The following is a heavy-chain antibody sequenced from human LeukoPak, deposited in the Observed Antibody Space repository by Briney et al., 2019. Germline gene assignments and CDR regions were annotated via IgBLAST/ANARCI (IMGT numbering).Heavy chain of an antibody. CDR1: GFTFSSYE. CDR3: ARGRWYPDY. CDR2: ISSGGRTI. D-gene: IGHD6-13*01. V-gene: IGHV3-48*03. J-gene: IGHJ4*02. Sequence: GGSLRLSCAAAGFTFSSYEMTWVRQAPGKGLEWVSYISSGGRTIYYADSVKGRFTISRDNAKNSLYLQMNSLGVEDTAVYYCARGRWYPDYWGQGTLVSVSS.